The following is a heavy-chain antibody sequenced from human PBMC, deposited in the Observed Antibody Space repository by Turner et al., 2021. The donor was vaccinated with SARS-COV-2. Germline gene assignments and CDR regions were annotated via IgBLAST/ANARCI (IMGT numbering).Heavy chain of an antibody. V-gene: IGHV4-34*01. J-gene: IGHJ6*02. CDR1: GGSLGCYY. CDR3: ARGIKGVLMSGSYYYYGMDV. D-gene: IGHD1-26*01. CDR2: INHSGST. Sequence: QVQLQQWGAGLLKPSETMSLTCAVYGGSLGCYYWSWIRQPPGKGLEWIGEINHSGSTNYNPSLKSRVTISVDTSKNQFSLKLSSVTAADTAVYYCARGIKGVLMSGSYYYYGMDVWGQGTTVTVSS.